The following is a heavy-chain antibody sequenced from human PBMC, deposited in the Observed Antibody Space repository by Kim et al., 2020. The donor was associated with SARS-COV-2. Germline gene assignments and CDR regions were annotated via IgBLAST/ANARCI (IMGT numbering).Heavy chain of an antibody. CDR1: GGSFSGYY. D-gene: IGHD1-7*01. V-gene: IGHV4-34*01. Sequence: SETLSLTCAVYGGSFSGYYWSWIRQPPGKGLEWIGEINHSGSTNYNPSLKSRVTISVDTSKNQFSLKLSSVTAADTAVYYCARLGNWNYVSMFEGGFPIDYWGQGTLVTVSS. CDR3: ARLGNWNYVSMFEGGFPIDY. CDR2: INHSGST. J-gene: IGHJ4*02.